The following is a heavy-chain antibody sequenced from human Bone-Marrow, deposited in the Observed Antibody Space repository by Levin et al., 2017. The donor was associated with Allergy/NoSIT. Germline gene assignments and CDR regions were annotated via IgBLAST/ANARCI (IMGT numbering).Heavy chain of an antibody. Sequence: GESLKISCEASGFTFSDFFMSWVRRAPGKGLEWVAYISTGSSYINYADSVKGRFTISRDNAKNSLYLQMNSLRADDTAVYSCARFISAARNYYYGMDVWGQGTTVTVSS. J-gene: IGHJ6*02. CDR3: ARFISAARNYYYGMDV. D-gene: IGHD6-13*01. CDR2: ISTGSSYI. V-gene: IGHV3-11*03. CDR1: GFTFSDFF.